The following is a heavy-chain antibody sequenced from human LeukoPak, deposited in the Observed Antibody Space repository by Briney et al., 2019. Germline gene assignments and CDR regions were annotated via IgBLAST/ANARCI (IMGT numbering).Heavy chain of an antibody. CDR1: GYTFTNYA. CDR2: SSGDNVHT. CDR3: ARGSGYIINY. Sequence: GASVNVSCKTSGYTFTNYAIHWLRQAPGQSLQWLGWSSGDNVHTKYSQEFQGRVTITKDTSASTAYMELSSLKSEDKAVYYCARGSGYIINYWGQGTLVTVSS. J-gene: IGHJ4*02. D-gene: IGHD5-12*01. V-gene: IGHV1-3*02.